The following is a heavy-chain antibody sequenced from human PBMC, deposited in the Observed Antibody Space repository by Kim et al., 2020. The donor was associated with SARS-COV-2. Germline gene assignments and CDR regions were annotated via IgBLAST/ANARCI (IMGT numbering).Heavy chain of an antibody. J-gene: IGHJ4*02. CDR3: ARDGYGDYSTGGDY. CDR2: IWYDGSNK. Sequence: GGSLRLSCAASGFTFSSYGMHWVRQAPGKGLEWVAVIWYDGSNKYYADSVKGRFTISRDNSKNTLYLQMNSLRAEDTAVYYCARDGYGDYSTGGDYWGQGTLVTVSS. V-gene: IGHV3-33*01. D-gene: IGHD4-17*01. CDR1: GFTFSSYG.